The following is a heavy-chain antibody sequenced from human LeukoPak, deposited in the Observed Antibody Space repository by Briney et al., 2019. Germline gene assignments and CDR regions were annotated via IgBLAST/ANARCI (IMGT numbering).Heavy chain of an antibody. D-gene: IGHD5-18*01. J-gene: IGHJ4*02. V-gene: IGHV1-46*01. CDR2: IHPSGSST. CDR1: GYTFTNNY. CDR3: ARMDMDPAMVTNYLDH. Sequence: ASVKISCKASGYTFTNNYMHWVRQAPGQGLEWMGVIHPSGSSTNYAQKFQGRVTMTKDTSASTAYIELTSLRSDDTAVYYCARMDMDPAMVTNYLDHWGQGTLVTVPS.